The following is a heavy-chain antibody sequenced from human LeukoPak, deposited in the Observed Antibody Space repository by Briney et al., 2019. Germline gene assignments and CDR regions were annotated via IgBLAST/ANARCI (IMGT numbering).Heavy chain of an antibody. CDR3: ARVGHSTRLQTYYFDY. J-gene: IGHJ4*02. CDR2: IIPIFGTA. Sequence: SVKVSCKASGGTFGSYAISWVRQAPGQGLEWMGRIIPIFGTANYAQKFQGRVTITTDESTSTAYMELSSLRSEDTAVYYCARVGHSTRLQTYYFDYWGQGTLVTVSS. V-gene: IGHV1-69*05. D-gene: IGHD2-15*01. CDR1: GGTFGSYA.